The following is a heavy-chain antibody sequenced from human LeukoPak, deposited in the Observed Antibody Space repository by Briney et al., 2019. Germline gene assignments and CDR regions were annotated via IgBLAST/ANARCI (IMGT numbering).Heavy chain of an antibody. D-gene: IGHD6-6*01. CDR3: AKVGEQLDFDY. V-gene: IGHV3-33*06. CDR1: RFTFSNYG. J-gene: IGHJ4*02. Sequence: GGSLRLSCAASRFTFSNYGMHWVRQAPGKGLEWVAVIWYDGGNKYYGDSVKGRFTISRDNSKNTPYLQMNSLRAEDTAVYYCAKVGEQLDFDYWGQGTLVTVSS. CDR2: IWYDGGNK.